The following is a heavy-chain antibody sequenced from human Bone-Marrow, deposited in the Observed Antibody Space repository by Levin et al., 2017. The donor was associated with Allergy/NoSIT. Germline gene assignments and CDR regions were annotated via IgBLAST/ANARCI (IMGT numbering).Heavy chain of an antibody. D-gene: IGHD4-11*01. V-gene: IGHV3-72*01. Sequence: QSGGSLRLSCAASGFTLSDHYIDWVRQAPGKGLEWVGRTRNKANSYTTEYAASVKGRFTISRDDSKNSLYLQMNSLKTEDTAVYYCARGPAISGNYQDFDYWGQGTLVTVSS. CDR2: TRNKANSYTT. CDR1: GFTLSDHY. CDR3: ARGPAISGNYQDFDY. J-gene: IGHJ4*02.